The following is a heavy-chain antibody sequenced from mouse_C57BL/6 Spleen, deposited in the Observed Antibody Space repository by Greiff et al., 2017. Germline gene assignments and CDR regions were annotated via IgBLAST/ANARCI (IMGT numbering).Heavy chain of an antibody. CDR3: ARRYYSSSPDDYDY. CDR1: GYTFTSYW. CDR2: IDPSDSET. Sequence: QVQLQQPGAELVRPGSSVKLSCKASGYTFTSYWMHWVKQRPIQGLEWIGNIDPSDSETHYNQKFKDKATLTVDKSSSTAYMQLSSLTSEDSAVYYCARRYYSSSPDDYDYWGQGTTLTVSS. V-gene: IGHV1-52*01. J-gene: IGHJ2*01. D-gene: IGHD1-1*01.